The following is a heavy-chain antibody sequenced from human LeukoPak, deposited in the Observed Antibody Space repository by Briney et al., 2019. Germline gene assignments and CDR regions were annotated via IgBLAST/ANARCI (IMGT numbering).Heavy chain of an antibody. Sequence: ASVKVSCKVSGYTLTELSMHWVRQAPGKGLEWMGGFDPEDGETIYAQKFQGRVTMTEDTSTDTAYMELSSLRSEDTAVHYCATGTVGATTMWYFDYWGQGTLVTVSS. J-gene: IGHJ4*02. V-gene: IGHV1-24*01. CDR2: FDPEDGET. CDR1: GYTLTELS. CDR3: ATGTVGATTMWYFDY. D-gene: IGHD1-26*01.